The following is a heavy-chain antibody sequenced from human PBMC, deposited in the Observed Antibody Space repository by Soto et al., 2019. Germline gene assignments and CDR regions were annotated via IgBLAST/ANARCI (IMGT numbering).Heavy chain of an antibody. CDR3: AKDPLGGLLWFGELLSYYYGMDV. Sequence: GGSLRLSCAASGFTFSSYAMSWVRQAPGKGLEWVSAISGSGGSTYYADSVKGRFTISRDNSKNTLYLQMNSLRAEDTAVYYCAKDPLGGLLWFGELLSYYYGMDVWGQGTTVTVSS. D-gene: IGHD3-10*01. J-gene: IGHJ6*02. V-gene: IGHV3-23*01. CDR2: ISGSGGST. CDR1: GFTFSSYA.